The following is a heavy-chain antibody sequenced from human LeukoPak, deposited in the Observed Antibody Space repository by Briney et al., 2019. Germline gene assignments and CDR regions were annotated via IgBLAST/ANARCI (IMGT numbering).Heavy chain of an antibody. CDR2: IYYSGST. J-gene: IGHJ3*02. CDR3: ACGDLELGAFDI. Sequence: PSETLSLTCAVYGGSFSGYYWSWIRQPPGKGLEWIGYIYYSGSTNYNPSLKSRVTISVDTSKNQFSLKLSSVTAADTAVYYCACGDLELGAFDIWGQGTMVTVSS. D-gene: IGHD3-10*01. V-gene: IGHV4-59*01. CDR1: GGSFSGYY.